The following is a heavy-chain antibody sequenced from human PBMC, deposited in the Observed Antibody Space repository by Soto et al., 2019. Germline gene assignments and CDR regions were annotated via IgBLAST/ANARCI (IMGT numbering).Heavy chain of an antibody. J-gene: IGHJ6*02. Sequence: VEGLKLYFRTSVYRFTHYWMGLVHQMPGKGPEWMGIIYPGDSDTRHSPSFQGQVTISADKSTSTAYLLWSSLKASETAIYFCAGSIFYYGMDVWGQVTTVTLSS. CDR3: AGSIFYYGMDV. V-gene: IGHV5-51*07. CDR1: VYRFTHYW. CDR2: IYPGDSDT.